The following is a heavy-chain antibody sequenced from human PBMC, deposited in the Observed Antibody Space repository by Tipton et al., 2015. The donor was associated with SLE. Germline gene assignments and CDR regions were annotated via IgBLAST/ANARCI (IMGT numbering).Heavy chain of an antibody. CDR2: ITNNGNT. CDR3: ARMRGGYNAHH. CDR1: GGSISGSNYY. J-gene: IGHJ5*02. D-gene: IGHD5-24*01. V-gene: IGHV4-39*07. Sequence: TLSLTCTVSGGSISGSNYYWDWIRQPPGKGPEWIGRITNNGNTYYIPSLQSRVTMSVDTSKNQFSLKVKSVTTADTAVYHCARMRGGYNAHHWGQGILVTVSS.